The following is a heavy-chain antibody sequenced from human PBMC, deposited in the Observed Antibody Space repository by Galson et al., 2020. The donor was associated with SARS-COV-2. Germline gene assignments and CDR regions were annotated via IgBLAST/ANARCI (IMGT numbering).Heavy chain of an antibody. CDR3: ARDTDL. CDR1: GFTFSKYV. J-gene: IGHJ5*02. V-gene: IGHV3-30*03. CDR2: ISPNGTID. Sequence: QASETLSLTCAASGFTFSKYVMHWARQTPGKGLEWVAVISPNGTIDYYVDSVKGRFTTSRDNSKRMLYLQLTSLRTEDTATYYCARDTDLWGQGVLVIVSS.